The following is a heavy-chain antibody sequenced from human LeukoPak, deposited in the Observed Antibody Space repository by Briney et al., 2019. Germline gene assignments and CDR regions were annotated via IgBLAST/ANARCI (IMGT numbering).Heavy chain of an antibody. CDR2: ISYDGSNK. CDR3: ARDGPGIAAAAPRY. J-gene: IGHJ4*02. V-gene: IGHV3-30-3*01. Sequence: PGRSLRLSCEASGFTFSSYAMHWVRQAPGKGLEWVAVISYDGSNKYYADSVKGRFTISRDNSKNSLYLQMNSLRAEDTAVYYCARDGPGIAAAAPRYWGQGTLVTVSS. D-gene: IGHD6-13*01. CDR1: GFTFSSYA.